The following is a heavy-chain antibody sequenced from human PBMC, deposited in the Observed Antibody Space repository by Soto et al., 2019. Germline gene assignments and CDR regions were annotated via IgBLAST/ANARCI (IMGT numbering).Heavy chain of an antibody. CDR3: AKGEGRELERLSGRATAY. CDR2: ISGSGGST. D-gene: IGHD1-1*01. J-gene: IGHJ4*02. V-gene: IGHV3-23*01. CDR1: GFTFSSYS. Sequence: PGGSLRLSCAASGFTFSSYSMSWVRQAPGKGLEWVSAISGSGGSTYYADSVKGRFTISRDNSKNTLYLQMHSLRAEDTAIYYCAKGEGRELERLSGRATAYWGPGTLVTVSS.